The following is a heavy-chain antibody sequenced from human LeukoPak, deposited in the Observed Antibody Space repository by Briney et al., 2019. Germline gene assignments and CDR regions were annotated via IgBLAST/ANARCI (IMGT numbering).Heavy chain of an antibody. J-gene: IGHJ4*02. CDR2: ISSSGGTV. V-gene: IGHV3-48*03. CDR1: GFTCSSYE. CDR3: AGDLPH. Sequence: GGSLRLSCAASGFTCSSYEMSWVRQAPGKGLEWVSYISSSGGTVKYADSVKGRFTISRDNAKNSLYLQMNSLRAEDTAVYYCAGDLPHWGQGTLVTVSS.